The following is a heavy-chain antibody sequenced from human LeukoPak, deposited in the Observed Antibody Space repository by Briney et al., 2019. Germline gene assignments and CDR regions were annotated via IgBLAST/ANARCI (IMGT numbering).Heavy chain of an antibody. CDR2: IYHSGST. D-gene: IGHD2-2*01. CDR1: GGSISSGGYS. V-gene: IGHV4-30-2*01. CDR3: ARQVHCSSTSCSELDWFDP. Sequence: PSQTLSLTCAVSGGSISSGGYSWSWIRQPPGKGLEWIGYIYHSGSTYYNPSLKSRVTISVDRSKNQFSLKLSSVTAADTAVYYCARQVHCSSTSCSELDWFDPWGQGTLVTVSS. J-gene: IGHJ5*02.